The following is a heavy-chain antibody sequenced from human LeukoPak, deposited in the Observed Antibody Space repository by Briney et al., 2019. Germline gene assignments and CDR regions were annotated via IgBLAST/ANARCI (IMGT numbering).Heavy chain of an antibody. J-gene: IGHJ4*02. V-gene: IGHV3-30*18. Sequence: GGSLRLSCAASGFTFSSYGMHWVRQAPGKGLEWVAVISYDGSNKYYADSVKGRFTISRDNSKNTLYLQMNSLRAEDTAVYYCAKDANSGSYYGLFDYWGQGTLVTVSS. CDR2: ISYDGSNK. D-gene: IGHD1-26*01. CDR3: AKDANSGSYYGLFDY. CDR1: GFTFSSYG.